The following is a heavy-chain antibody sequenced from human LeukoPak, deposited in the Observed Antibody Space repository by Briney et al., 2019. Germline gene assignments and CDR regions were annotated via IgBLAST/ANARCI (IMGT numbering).Heavy chain of an antibody. J-gene: IGHJ6*03. Sequence: ASVKVSCKASGYTFTSYGISWVRQAPGQGLEWMGWISAYNGNTNYARKLQGRVTMTTDTSTSTAYMELRSLRSDDTAVYYCARVLGDFWSGLYYYMDVWGKGTTVTVSS. CDR3: ARVLGDFWSGLYYYMDV. D-gene: IGHD3-3*01. V-gene: IGHV1-18*01. CDR1: GYTFTSYG. CDR2: ISAYNGNT.